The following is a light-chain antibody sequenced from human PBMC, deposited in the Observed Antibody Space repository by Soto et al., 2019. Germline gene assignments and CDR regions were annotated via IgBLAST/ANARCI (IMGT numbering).Light chain of an antibody. CDR2: AAS. CDR1: QGISNY. CDR3: QQYNSAPPLT. J-gene: IGKJ4*01. Sequence: DIQMTQSPSSLSASVGDRVNITCRASQGISNYLAWYQQKPGKVPTLLIYAASTLQAGVPSRFSGSGSGTAFTLTIRSLTPEDLATYYCQQYNSAPPLTFGGGTKV. V-gene: IGKV1-27*01.